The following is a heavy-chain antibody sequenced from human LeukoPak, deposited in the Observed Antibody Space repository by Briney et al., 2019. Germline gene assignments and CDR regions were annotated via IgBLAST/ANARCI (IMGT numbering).Heavy chain of an antibody. CDR3: AKAGGVATTADAFDI. CDR2: ISSSSSYI. D-gene: IGHD5-12*01. CDR1: GFTFSNYA. J-gene: IGHJ3*02. V-gene: IGHV3-21*01. Sequence: GGSLRLSCAASGFTFSNYAMSWVRQAPGKGLEWVSSISSSSSYIYYADSVKGRFTISRDDAKNSLYLQMNSLRAEDTAVYYCAKAGGVATTADAFDIWGQGTMVTVSS.